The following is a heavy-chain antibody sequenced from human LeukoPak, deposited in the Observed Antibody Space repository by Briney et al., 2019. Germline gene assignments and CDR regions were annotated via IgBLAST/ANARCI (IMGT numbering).Heavy chain of an antibody. J-gene: IGHJ3*02. Sequence: SQTLSLTCAISGDSVSSKGAAWNWIRQSPSRGLEWLGRTYYLSKWKNDYAVSVKSRITINPDTSKNQSSLQLNSVTPEDTAVYYCARWRPITGEIYNTFDIWGQGTMVTVSS. CDR1: GDSVSSKGAA. CDR2: TYYLSKWKN. CDR3: ARWRPITGEIYNTFDI. D-gene: IGHD7-27*01. V-gene: IGHV6-1*01.